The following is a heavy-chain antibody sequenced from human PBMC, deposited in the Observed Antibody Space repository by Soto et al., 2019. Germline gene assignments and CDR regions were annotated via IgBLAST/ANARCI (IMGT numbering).Heavy chain of an antibody. CDR2: IYYSGST. CDR3: ARGGDCTSGVCSEYYYYYGMDV. Sequence: QVQLQESGPGLVKPSETLSLTCTVSGGSVSSGSYYWSWIRQPPGKGLEWIGYIYYSGSTNYNPSPTSRVTISVDTSKNQFSLKLSCVTAADTAVYYCARGGDCTSGVCSEYYYYYGMDVWGQGTTVTVSS. CDR1: GGSVSSGSYY. V-gene: IGHV4-61*01. D-gene: IGHD2-8*01. J-gene: IGHJ6*02.